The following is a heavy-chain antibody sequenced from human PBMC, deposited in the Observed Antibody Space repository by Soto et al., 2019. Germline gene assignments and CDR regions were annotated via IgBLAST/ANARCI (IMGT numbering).Heavy chain of an antibody. CDR1: GFTFDDYA. J-gene: IGHJ6*02. CDR2: ISWNSGSI. V-gene: IGHV3-9*01. Sequence: GGSLRLSCAASGFTFDDYAMHWVRQAPGKSLEWVSGISWNSGSIGYADSVKGRFTISRDNAKNSLYLQMNSLRAEDTALYYCAKDIAPWGAAIRDGMDVWGQGTTVTVSS. D-gene: IGHD2-2*02. CDR3: AKDIAPWGAAIRDGMDV.